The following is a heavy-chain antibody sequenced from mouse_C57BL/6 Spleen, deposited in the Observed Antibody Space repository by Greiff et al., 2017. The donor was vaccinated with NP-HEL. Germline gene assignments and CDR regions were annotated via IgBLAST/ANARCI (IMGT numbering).Heavy chain of an antibody. CDR2: IYPGEGDT. CDR3: AREGSYYGSSYVDY. CDR1: GYAFSSYW. Sequence: VQLVESGAELVKPGASVKISCKASGYAFSSYWMNWVKQRPGKGLEGIGQIYPGEGDTNYNGKFKGKATLTADKSSSTAYMQLSSLTSEDSAVYFCAREGSYYGSSYVDYWGQGTTLTVSS. V-gene: IGHV1-80*01. J-gene: IGHJ2*01. D-gene: IGHD1-1*01.